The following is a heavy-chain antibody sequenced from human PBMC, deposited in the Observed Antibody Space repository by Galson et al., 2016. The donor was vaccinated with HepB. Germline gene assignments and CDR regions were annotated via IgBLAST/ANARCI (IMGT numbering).Heavy chain of an antibody. CDR1: GFTFSSFS. CDR2: ISSSGDAV. V-gene: IGHV3-48*01. Sequence: SLRLSCAPSGFTFSSFSMHRVRQAPGKGLEWLSYISSSGDAVYYADSVRGRFTISRDNAKNSLFLQMNSLRVEDTAVYYCARDLGVHAGNYWGQGTLVSVSS. D-gene: IGHD3-16*01. J-gene: IGHJ4*02. CDR3: ARDLGVHAGNY.